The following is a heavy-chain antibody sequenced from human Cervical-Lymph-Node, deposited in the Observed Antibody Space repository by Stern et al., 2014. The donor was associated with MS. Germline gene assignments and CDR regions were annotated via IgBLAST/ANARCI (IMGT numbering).Heavy chain of an antibody. V-gene: IGHV3-11*01. Sequence: VQLVESGGGLVKPGGSLRLSCAASGFTFSDYYMTWVRQAPGKGLEWVSFITSAGSAIHYADSVKGRFTISRDNARNSVYLQMNSLRVEDTAVYYCARDKYYSSSTYYGADYWGQGTLVTVS. D-gene: IGHD2/OR15-2a*01. CDR1: GFTFSDYY. CDR2: ITSAGSAI. CDR3: ARDKYYSSSTYYGADY. J-gene: IGHJ4*02.